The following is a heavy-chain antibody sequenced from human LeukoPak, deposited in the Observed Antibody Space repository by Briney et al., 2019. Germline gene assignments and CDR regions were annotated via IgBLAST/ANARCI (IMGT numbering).Heavy chain of an antibody. V-gene: IGHV4-38-2*02. Sequence: SETLSLTCTVSGYSISSGYYWGWIRQPPGKGLEWIASIYRSGTPYYSPSLKSRGTISVDTSKNQFSLKLTSVTAADTAVYYCASYLGQTEVVINPNNYFFDVWGRGTLVTVSS. J-gene: IGHJ2*01. CDR2: IYRSGTP. D-gene: IGHD3-22*01. CDR3: ASYLGQTEVVINPNNYFFDV. CDR1: GYSISSGYY.